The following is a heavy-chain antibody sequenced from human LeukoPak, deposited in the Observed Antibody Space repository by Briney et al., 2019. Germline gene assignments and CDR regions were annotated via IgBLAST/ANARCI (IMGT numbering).Heavy chain of an antibody. CDR3: ARDIGDYYGSGSYWLL. D-gene: IGHD3-10*01. CDR2: VNPHSGGT. Sequence: SVKVSCKASGYSFIDYYIHWVRQAPGQGLEWMGWVNPHSGGTKFAQKFQGRVTMTRDTSINTAYMEVSSLRSDDTAVYYCARDIGDYYGSGSYWLLWGQGTLVTVAS. J-gene: IGHJ4*02. CDR1: GYSFIDYY. V-gene: IGHV1-2*02.